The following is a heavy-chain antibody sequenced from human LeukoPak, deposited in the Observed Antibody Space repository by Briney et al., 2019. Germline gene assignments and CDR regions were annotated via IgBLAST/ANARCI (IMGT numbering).Heavy chain of an antibody. CDR3: ASGRGRWLQIDY. J-gene: IGHJ4*02. CDR1: GYTFTSYY. V-gene: IGHV1-69*13. CDR2: IIPIFGTA. D-gene: IGHD5-24*01. Sequence: SVKVSCKASGYTFTSYYMHWVRQAPGQGLEWMGGIIPIFGTANYAQKFQGRVTITADESTSTAYMELSSLRSEATAVYYCASGRGRWLQIDYWGQGTLVTVSS.